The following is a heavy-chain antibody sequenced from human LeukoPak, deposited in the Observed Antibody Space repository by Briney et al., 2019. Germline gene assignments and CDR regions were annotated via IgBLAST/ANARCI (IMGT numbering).Heavy chain of an antibody. Sequence: GGSLRLSCAASGFTFSSYAMSWVRQAPGKGLEWVSAISGSGGSTYYADSVKGRFTFSRDNSKNTLYLQMNSLRAEDTAVYYCARAVTVTTYNAWGQGTLVTVSS. V-gene: IGHV3-23*01. CDR3: ARAVTVTTYNA. CDR1: GFTFSSYA. J-gene: IGHJ5*02. CDR2: ISGSGGST. D-gene: IGHD4-17*01.